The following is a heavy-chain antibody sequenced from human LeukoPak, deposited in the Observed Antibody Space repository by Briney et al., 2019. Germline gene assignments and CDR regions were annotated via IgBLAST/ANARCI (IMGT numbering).Heavy chain of an antibody. J-gene: IGHJ5*02. D-gene: IGHD3-10*01. V-gene: IGHV4-30-2*01. Sequence: SETLSLTCAVSGDSISSGDYSWSWIRQPSGKGLEWIGYIFHSGSSYYNPSLKSRVTISVDKSKNQFSLRLTSVTSADTAVYYCARELWFVNAPGSWFDPWGQGTLVTVSS. CDR2: IFHSGSS. CDR1: GDSISSGDYS. CDR3: ARELWFVNAPGSWFDP.